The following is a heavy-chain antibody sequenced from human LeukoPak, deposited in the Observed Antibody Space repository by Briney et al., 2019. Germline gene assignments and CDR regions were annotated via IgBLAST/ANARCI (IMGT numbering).Heavy chain of an antibody. CDR2: IRYDGSNK. V-gene: IGHV3-30*02. CDR3: AKSGGGYSSGWFY. CDR1: GFTFISYG. D-gene: IGHD6-19*01. J-gene: IGHJ4*02. Sequence: GGSLRLSCAASGFTFISYGMHWVRQAPGKGLEWVAFIRYDGSNKYYADSVKGRFTISRDNSKNTLYLQMKSLRAEDTAVYYCAKSGGGYSSGWFYWGQGTLVTVSS.